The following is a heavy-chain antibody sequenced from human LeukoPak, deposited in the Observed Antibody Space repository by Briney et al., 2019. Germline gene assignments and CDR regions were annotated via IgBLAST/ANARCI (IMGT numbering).Heavy chain of an antibody. CDR1: GGSISSYY. V-gene: IGHV4-34*01. CDR3: ARAPAYYYDSSGYYIWFDP. D-gene: IGHD3-22*01. CDR2: INHSGST. J-gene: IGHJ5*02. Sequence: PSETLSLTCTVSGGSISSYYWSWIRQPPGKGLEWIGEINHSGSTNYNPSLKSRVTISVDTSKNQFSLKLSSVTAADTAVYYCARAPAYYYDSSGYYIWFDPWGQGTLVTVSS.